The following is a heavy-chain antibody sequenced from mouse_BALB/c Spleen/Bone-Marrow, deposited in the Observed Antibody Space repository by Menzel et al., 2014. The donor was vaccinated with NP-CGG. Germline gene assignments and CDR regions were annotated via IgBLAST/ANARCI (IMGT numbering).Heavy chain of an antibody. V-gene: IGHV5-17*02. CDR3: AKTYYGLTAWFAY. J-gene: IGHJ3*01. Sequence: EVQVVESGGGLVQPGGSRKLSCAASGFTFSSFGMHWVRQAPEKGLEWVAYISSGSSTIYYADTVKGRFTISRDNPKNTLFLQMTSLRSEDTAMYYCAKTYYGLTAWFAYWGQGTLVTVSA. CDR2: ISSGSSTI. D-gene: IGHD2-10*01. CDR1: GFTFSSFG.